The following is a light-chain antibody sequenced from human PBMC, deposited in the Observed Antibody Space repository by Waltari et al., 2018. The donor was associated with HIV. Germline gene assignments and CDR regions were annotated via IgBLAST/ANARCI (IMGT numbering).Light chain of an antibody. Sequence: DIQMTQSPSYLSASVGDRVTITCRASQSITSLEWYQQKPGKAPNLVIYDTSNLRSGVPSSFSGSGSGTDFTLTISGLQPEDFATYYCQPSSFPPPTFGHGTKLEV. CDR3: QPSSFPPPT. CDR2: DTS. CDR1: QSITS. V-gene: IGKV1-39*01. J-gene: IGKJ1*01.